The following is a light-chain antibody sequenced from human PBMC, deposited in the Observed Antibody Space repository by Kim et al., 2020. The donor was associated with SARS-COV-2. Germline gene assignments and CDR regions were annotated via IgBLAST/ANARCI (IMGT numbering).Light chain of an antibody. V-gene: IGKV4-1*01. CDR2: WAS. CDR1: QSVLYSSNNKNY. Sequence: DIVMTQSPDSLAVSLGERATINCKSSQSVLYSSNNKNYLTWYQQKPGQPPKLLIYWASTRESGVPDRFSGSGSGADFTLTISSLQAEDVAVYYCQQHYNVPYTFGQGTKLEI. CDR3: QQHYNVPYT. J-gene: IGKJ2*01.